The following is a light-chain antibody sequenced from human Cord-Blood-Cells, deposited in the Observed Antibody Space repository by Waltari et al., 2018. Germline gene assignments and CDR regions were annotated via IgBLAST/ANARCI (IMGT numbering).Light chain of an antibody. V-gene: IGKV3-20*01. Sequence: EIVLTQSPGTLSLSPGERATLSCRASQRVSSSYLAWYQQKPAQAPRLLIYGASSRATGIPDRFSGSGSGTDFTLTISGLEPEDFAVYYCQKYVSSPMYTFGKGTKLEIK. CDR2: GAS. J-gene: IGKJ2*01. CDR1: QRVSSSY. CDR3: QKYVSSPMYT.